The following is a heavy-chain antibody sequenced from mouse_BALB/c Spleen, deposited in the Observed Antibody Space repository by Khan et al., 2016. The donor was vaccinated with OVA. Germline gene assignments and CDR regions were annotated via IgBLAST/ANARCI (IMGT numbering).Heavy chain of an antibody. Sequence: QVQLKQSGPELVKPGASVKMSCKASGYTFTYYVITWVKQRTGQGLEWIGEIYPGSDKAYYNERFKGKATLTADKASNTTHMQLSSRTSEYSAVYFCARGDGYYVYFDYWGQGTTLTVSS. CDR3: ARGDGYYVYFDY. CDR1: GYTFTYYV. CDR2: IYPGSDKA. J-gene: IGHJ2*01. D-gene: IGHD2-3*01. V-gene: IGHV1-77*01.